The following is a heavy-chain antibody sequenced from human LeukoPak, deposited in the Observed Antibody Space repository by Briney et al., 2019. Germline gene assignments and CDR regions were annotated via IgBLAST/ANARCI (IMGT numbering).Heavy chain of an antibody. V-gene: IGHV3-33*01. CDR2: IWYDGSNK. Sequence: GGSLRLSCAASGFTFSSYGMHWVRQAPGKGLEWVAVIWYDGSNKYYADSVKGRFTISRDNSKNTLYLQTNSLRAEDTAVYYCARDVHPYDYVWGSYSKYWGQGTLVTVSS. CDR1: GFTFSSYG. D-gene: IGHD3-16*01. J-gene: IGHJ4*02. CDR3: ARDVHPYDYVWGSYSKY.